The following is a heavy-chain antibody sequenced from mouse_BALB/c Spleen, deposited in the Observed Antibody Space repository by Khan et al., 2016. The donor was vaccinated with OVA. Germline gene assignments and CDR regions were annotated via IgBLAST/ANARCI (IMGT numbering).Heavy chain of an antibody. Sequence: QVQLQQSGAELAKPGASVKMSCKASGYSFVNYWIHWVKQRPGQGLEWIGYINPSTGYTEYNQKFKEKATLTADKSSSTAYLQLSSLTSEDSAVYHCTRLGNACGRTFVYWRHGTTLAVSS. CDR2: INPSTGYT. CDR3: TRLGNACGRTFVY. V-gene: IGHV1-7*01. CDR1: GYSFVNYW. D-gene: IGHD2-1*01. J-gene: IGHJ2*01.